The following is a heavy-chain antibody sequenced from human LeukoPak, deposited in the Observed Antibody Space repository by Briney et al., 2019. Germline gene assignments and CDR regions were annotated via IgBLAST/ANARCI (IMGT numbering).Heavy chain of an antibody. CDR3: ARGGTYSSGYYLFFDY. CDR1: GGSISSYY. D-gene: IGHD3-22*01. V-gene: IGHV4-59*01. CDR2: MYYSGST. Sequence: PSETLSLTCTVSGGSISSYYWSWIRQPPGKGLEWIGYMYYSGSTNYNPSLRSRVTISVDTSKNQFPLKLSSVTAADTAVYYCARGGTYSSGYYLFFDYWGQGTLVTVSS. J-gene: IGHJ4*02.